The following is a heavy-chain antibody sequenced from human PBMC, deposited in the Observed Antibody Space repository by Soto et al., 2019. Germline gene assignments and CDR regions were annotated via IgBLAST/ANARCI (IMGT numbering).Heavy chain of an antibody. CDR1: GFTFNTYG. Sequence: QVQLVESGGGVVQPGRSLGLSCAASGFTFNTYGMHWVRQAPGKGLEWVAAISYDGLNKYYVDSGKGRFTISRDNSNNTRDGRVNRLRAGDTALYYCARSPQPTRGIHWYFHFWCRGILVTVSS. D-gene: IGHD2-2*01. CDR2: ISYDGLNK. J-gene: IGHJ2*01. V-gene: IGHV3-30*03. CDR3: ARSPQPTRGIHWYFHF.